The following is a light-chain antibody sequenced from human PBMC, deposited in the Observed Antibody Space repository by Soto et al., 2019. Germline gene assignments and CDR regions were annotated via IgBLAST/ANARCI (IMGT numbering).Light chain of an antibody. J-gene: IGLJ2*01. CDR1: SGHSSYA. V-gene: IGLV4-69*01. CDR2: LDSDGSH. CDR3: QTWGTGIHVV. Sequence: QPVLTQSPSSSASLGASVKLTCTLSSGHSSYAIAWHQQQQEKGPRYLMKLDSDGSHTKGDAIPDRFSGSSSGAERYLTISSLQSEDEADYYCQTWGTGIHVVFGGGTKLTV.